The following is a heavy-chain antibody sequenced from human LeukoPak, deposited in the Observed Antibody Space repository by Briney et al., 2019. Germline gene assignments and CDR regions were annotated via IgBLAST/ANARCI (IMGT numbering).Heavy chain of an antibody. CDR2: FDPEDGET. CDR3: ATVDRYDSSGYYYFDY. D-gene: IGHD3-22*01. CDR1: GYTLTELS. V-gene: IGHV1-24*01. J-gene: IGHJ4*02. Sequence: ASVKVSCKVSGYTLTELSMHWVRQAPGKGLEWMGGFDPEDGETIYAQKFQGRVTMTEDTSTGTAYMELSSLRSEDTAVYYCATVDRYDSSGYYYFDYWGQGTLVTVSS.